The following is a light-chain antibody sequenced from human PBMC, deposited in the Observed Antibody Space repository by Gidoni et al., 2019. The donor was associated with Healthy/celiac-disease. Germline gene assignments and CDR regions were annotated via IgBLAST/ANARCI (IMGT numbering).Light chain of an antibody. CDR1: QDISNY. CDR3: QQYDNLPLT. CDR2: DAS. J-gene: IGKJ3*01. Sequence: DIQTTQSPSSLSAAVGDRVTLTCQASQDISNYLNWYQQKPGKDPKLLIYDASNLETGVPSRFSGSGSGTDFTFTISSLQPEDIATYYCQQYDNLPLTFGPGTKVDIK. V-gene: IGKV1-33*01.